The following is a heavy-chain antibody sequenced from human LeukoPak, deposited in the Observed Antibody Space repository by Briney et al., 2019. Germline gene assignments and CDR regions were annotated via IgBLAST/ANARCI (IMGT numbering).Heavy chain of an antibody. V-gene: IGHV3-30*04. J-gene: IGHJ6*04. CDR2: ISYDGSNK. Sequence: GRSLRLSCAASGFTFSSYAMHWVRQAPGKGLDWVAVISYDGSNKYYADSVKGRFTISRDNSKNTLYLQMNSLRAEDTAVYYCARDKTAGVPAAMNYYYYGMDVWGKGTTVTVSS. CDR3: ARDKTAGVPAAMNYYYYGMDV. CDR1: GFTFSSYA. D-gene: IGHD2-2*01.